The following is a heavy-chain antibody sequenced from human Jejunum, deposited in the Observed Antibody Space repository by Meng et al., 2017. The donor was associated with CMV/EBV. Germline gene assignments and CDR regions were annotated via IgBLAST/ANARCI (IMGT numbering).Heavy chain of an antibody. CDR1: GYTFTGYY. V-gene: IGHV1-2*04. D-gene: IGHD3-22*01. J-gene: IGHJ4*02. Sequence: QVQLVQSGAEVKKPGXSVKVSCKASGYTFTGYYIHWVRQAPGQGLEWMGWINPNAGGTKYAQKFQGWVTLTRDTSISTAYMELSRLRSDDTAVYYCARDYYYDRSYYFDYWGQGTLVTVSS. CDR3: ARDYYYDRSYYFDY. CDR2: INPNAGGT.